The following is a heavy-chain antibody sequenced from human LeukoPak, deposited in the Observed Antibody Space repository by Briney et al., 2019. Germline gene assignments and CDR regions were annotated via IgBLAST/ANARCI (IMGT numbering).Heavy chain of an antibody. V-gene: IGHV3-53*01. J-gene: IGHJ4*02. CDR3: ARDLSPYGDYYFDY. CDR2: IYSGGST. D-gene: IGHD4-17*01. CDR1: GFTVSSNY. Sequence: GGSVRLSCAASGFTVSSNYMSWVRQAPGKGLEWVSVIYSGGSTYYADSVKGRFTISRDNSKNTLYLQMNSLRAEDTAVYYCARDLSPYGDYYFDYWGQGTLVTVSS.